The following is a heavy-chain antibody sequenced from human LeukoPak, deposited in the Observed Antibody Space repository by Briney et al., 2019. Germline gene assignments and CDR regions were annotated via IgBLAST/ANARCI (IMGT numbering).Heavy chain of an antibody. CDR3: ARENDNGYSLNY. D-gene: IGHD3-22*01. CDR1: GVSISSGNW. V-gene: IGHV4-4*02. CDR2: IYHSGST. J-gene: IGHJ4*02. Sequence: PSGTLSLTCEVSGVSISSGNWWSWVRQPPGKGLEWIGQIYHSGSTNYNPPLKSRVTISVDKSKSHFSLRLSSVTAADTAVYYCARENDNGYSLNYWGQGTLVTVSS.